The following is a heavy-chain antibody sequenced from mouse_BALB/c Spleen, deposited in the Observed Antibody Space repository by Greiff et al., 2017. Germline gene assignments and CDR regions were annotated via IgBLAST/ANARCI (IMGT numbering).Heavy chain of an antibody. D-gene: IGHD2-1*01. V-gene: IGHV1S137*01. CDR3: AIYYGNYDY. Sequence: QVQLQQSGAELVRPGVSVKISCKGSGYTFTDYAMHWVKQGHAKSLEWIGVISTYYGDASYNQKFKGKATMTVDKSSSTAYMELARLTSEDSAIYYCAIYYGNYDYWGQGTTLTVSS. J-gene: IGHJ2*01. CDR1: GYTFTDYA. CDR2: ISTYYGDA.